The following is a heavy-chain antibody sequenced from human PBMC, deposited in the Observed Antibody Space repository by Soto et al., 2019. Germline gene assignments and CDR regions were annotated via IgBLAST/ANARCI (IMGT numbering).Heavy chain of an antibody. CDR3: TSHVDCSGRSCYSGYYYYMDV. CDR2: IRSKPNTDAT. CDR1: GFTFSDSA. D-gene: IGHD2-15*01. Sequence: EVQLVESGGGLVQPGGSLKLSCAASGFTFSDSAMHWVRQASGKGLEWVGRIRSKPNTDATAYAASVKGRFTISRDDSKNTAYLQMNSVKTEDTAVYYCTSHVDCSGRSCYSGYYYYMDVWGKWTTVTVSS. J-gene: IGHJ6*03. V-gene: IGHV3-73*01.